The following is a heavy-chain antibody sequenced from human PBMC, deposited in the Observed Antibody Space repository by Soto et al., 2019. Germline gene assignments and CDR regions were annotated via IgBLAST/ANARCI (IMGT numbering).Heavy chain of an antibody. J-gene: IGHJ4*02. CDR3: VRGGGGGLFEH. Sequence: QVHLVESGGGLVKPGGSLRLSCATSGFPFNDYYMTWIHQAPGKGLEWLSHISPKSTFRNYADSVKGRFTISRDNTESSLFLQMNSLGVDDTAVYSCVRGGGGGLFEHWGQGVLVTVSS. D-gene: IGHD2-21*01. V-gene: IGHV3-11*06. CDR2: ISPKSTFR. CDR1: GFPFNDYY.